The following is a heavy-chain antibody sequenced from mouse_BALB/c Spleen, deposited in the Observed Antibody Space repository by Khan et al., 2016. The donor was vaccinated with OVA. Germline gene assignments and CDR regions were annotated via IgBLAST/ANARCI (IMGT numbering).Heavy chain of an antibody. CDR2: INPDNGAT. CDR1: GYTFTEYT. V-gene: IGHV1-22*01. D-gene: IGHD3-3*01. Sequence: VQLQQSGPELVKPGASVKMSCKTSGYTFTEYTLHWVKQSQGKSLEWIGVINPDNGATSYNQKFKGKATLTVDKASSTVYMEFRSLTSEDSAVYHCARDAGRHWGQGTSVTVSS. J-gene: IGHJ4*01. CDR3: ARDAGRH.